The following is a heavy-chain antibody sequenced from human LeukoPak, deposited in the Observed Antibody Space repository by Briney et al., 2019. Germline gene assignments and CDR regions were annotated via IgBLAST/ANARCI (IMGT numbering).Heavy chain of an antibody. V-gene: IGHV3-23*01. D-gene: IGHD3-10*01. CDR2: IRGSGTST. CDR3: AKGYYGSGSHSWDS. J-gene: IGHJ4*02. CDR1: GFTVSGNY. Sequence: PGGSLRLSCAASGFTVSGNYMSWVRQAPGKGLEWVSTIRGSGTSTYYADSVKGRFTISRDNSKHTLYLQMNSLRAEDTAVYYCAKGYYGSGSHSWDSWGQGTLVTVSS.